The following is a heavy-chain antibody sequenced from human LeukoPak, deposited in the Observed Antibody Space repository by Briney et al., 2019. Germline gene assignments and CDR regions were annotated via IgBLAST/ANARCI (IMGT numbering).Heavy chain of an antibody. CDR3: ARLFKPYYYYYCMDV. J-gene: IGHJ6*03. CDR1: GGSFSGYY. V-gene: IGHV4-34*01. CDR2: INHSGHT. Sequence: PSETLSLTCAVYGGSFSGYYWSWIRQPPGKGLEWIGEINHSGHTNYNPSLKSRVTISVDTSKNQFSLKLSSVTAADTAVYYCARLFKPYYYYYCMDVWGIGATVTVSS.